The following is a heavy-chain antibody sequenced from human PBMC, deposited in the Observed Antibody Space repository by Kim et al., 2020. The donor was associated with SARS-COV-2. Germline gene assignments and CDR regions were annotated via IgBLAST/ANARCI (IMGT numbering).Heavy chain of an antibody. J-gene: IGHJ6*02. Sequence: GGSLRLSCAASGFTFSSYGMHWVRQAPGKGLEWVAVISYDGSNKYYADSVKGRFTISRDNSKNTLYLQMNSLRAEDTAVYYCAKDAAFLYSYGWDYYYYGMDVWGQGTTVTVSS. CDR1: GFTFSSYG. V-gene: IGHV3-30*18. CDR2: ISYDGSNK. CDR3: AKDAAFLYSYGWDYYYYGMDV. D-gene: IGHD5-18*01.